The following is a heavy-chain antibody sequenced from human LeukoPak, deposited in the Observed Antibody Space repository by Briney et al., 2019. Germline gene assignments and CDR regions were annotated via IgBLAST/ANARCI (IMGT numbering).Heavy chain of an antibody. J-gene: IGHJ5*01. CDR2: ISGSGDST. Sequence: GGTLRLSCAASGFTFSSYGMSWVRQAPGKGLEWVSAISGSGDSTYYADSVKGRFTISRDNSKNTLYLQMNSLRAEDTAVYYCAKFVTVTTPNWLDFWGQGILVTVSS. CDR1: GFTFSSYG. CDR3: AKFVTVTTPNWLDF. V-gene: IGHV3-23*01. D-gene: IGHD4-17*01.